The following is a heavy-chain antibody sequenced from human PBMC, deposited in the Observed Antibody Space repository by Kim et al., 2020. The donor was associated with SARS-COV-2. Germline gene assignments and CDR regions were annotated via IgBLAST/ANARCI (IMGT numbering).Heavy chain of an antibody. CDR1: GFTFSSYG. CDR3: ARDNQFLEWSPLGY. V-gene: IGHV3-33*01. J-gene: IGHJ4*02. Sequence: GWSLRLSCAASGFTFSSYGMHWVRQAPGKGLEWVAVIWYDGSNKYYADSVKGRFTISRDNSKNTLYLQMNSLRAEDTAVYYCARDNQFLEWSPLGYWGQGPLVTVSS. CDR2: IWYDGSNK. D-gene: IGHD3-3*01.